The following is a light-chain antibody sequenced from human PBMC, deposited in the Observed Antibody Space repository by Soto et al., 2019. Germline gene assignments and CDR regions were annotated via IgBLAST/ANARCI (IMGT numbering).Light chain of an antibody. V-gene: IGLV2-14*01. Sequence: QSALTQPASVSGSPGQSITISCFGTSSDVGGNNYVSWLQQHPGKAPKIMIYDVSNRPAGVSDRFSGSKSGNTAPLTISGLQPDDEADYYCGSYSSTNTLVLFGAGTKLTVL. CDR2: DVS. CDR1: SSDVGGNNY. J-gene: IGLJ2*01. CDR3: GSYSSTNTLVL.